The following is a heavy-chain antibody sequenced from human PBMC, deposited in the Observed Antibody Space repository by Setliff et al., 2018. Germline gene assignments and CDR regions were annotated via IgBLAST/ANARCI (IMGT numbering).Heavy chain of an antibody. CDR2: INLNTGNI. V-gene: IGHV1-8*01. J-gene: IGHJ4*02. CDR1: GYIFSSYG. D-gene: IGHD3-16*01. CDR3: ARDPLGLEDITLFDY. Sequence: ASVKVSCKASGYIFSSYGINWVRQAPGQGLEWMGRINLNTGNIFYAQEFQGRVTLTRDTSTSTAYMELTGLRYDDTAIYYCARDPLGLEDITLFDYWGQGTLVTVSS.